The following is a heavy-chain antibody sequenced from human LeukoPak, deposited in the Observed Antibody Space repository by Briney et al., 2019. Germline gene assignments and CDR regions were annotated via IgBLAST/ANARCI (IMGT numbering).Heavy chain of an antibody. CDR3: ARGSTMVRGVILPDYYYYGMDV. CDR2: ISYDGGNK. V-gene: IGHV3-30-3*01. D-gene: IGHD3-10*01. CDR1: GFTFSSYA. Sequence: GGSLRPSCAASGFTFSSYAMHWVRQAPGKGLEWVAVISYDGGNKYYADSVKGRFTISRDNSKNTLYLQMNSLRAEDTAVYYCARGSTMVRGVILPDYYYYGMDVWGQGTTVTVSS. J-gene: IGHJ6*02.